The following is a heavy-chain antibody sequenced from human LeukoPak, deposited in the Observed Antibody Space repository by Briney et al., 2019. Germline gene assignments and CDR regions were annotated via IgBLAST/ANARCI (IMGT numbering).Heavy chain of an antibody. D-gene: IGHD1-26*01. V-gene: IGHV4-4*07. CDR1: SGSISSYH. Sequence: PSETLSLTCTVSSGSISSYHWSWIRQPAGKGLEWIGRIYTSGSTNYNPSLKSRVTMSVDTSKNQFSLKMSSVTAADTAVYYCERDWYSGSYHDAFDIWGQGTMVIVSS. CDR2: IYTSGST. J-gene: IGHJ3*02. CDR3: ERDWYSGSYHDAFDI.